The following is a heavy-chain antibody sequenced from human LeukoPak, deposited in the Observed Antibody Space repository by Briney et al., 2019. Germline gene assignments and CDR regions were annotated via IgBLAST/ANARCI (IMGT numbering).Heavy chain of an antibody. V-gene: IGHV1-3*03. CDR1: GYTFTYHY. J-gene: IGHJ6*03. Sequence: GASVKVSCKASGYTFTYHYLHWVRQAPGQRLEWMGWINAGNGNTKYSQEFQGRVTITRDTSASTAYMELSSLRSEDMAVYYCARGGESQHYYYMDVWGKGTTVTVSS. D-gene: IGHD3-10*01. CDR2: INAGNGNT. CDR3: ARGGESQHYYYMDV.